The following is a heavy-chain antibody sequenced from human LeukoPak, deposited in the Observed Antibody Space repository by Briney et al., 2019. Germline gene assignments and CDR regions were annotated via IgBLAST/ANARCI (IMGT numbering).Heavy chain of an antibody. CDR1: GGTFSSYA. V-gene: IGHV1-69*05. J-gene: IGHJ4*02. CDR3: ARSQRTGFGESIDY. CDR2: IIPIFGTA. D-gene: IGHD3-10*01. Sequence: SVKVSCKASGGTFSSYAISWVRQAPGQGLEWMGGIIPIFGTANYAQKFQGRVTVTTEISTSTAYMELTSLRSDDTAVYYCARSQRTGFGESIDYWGQGTLVTVSS.